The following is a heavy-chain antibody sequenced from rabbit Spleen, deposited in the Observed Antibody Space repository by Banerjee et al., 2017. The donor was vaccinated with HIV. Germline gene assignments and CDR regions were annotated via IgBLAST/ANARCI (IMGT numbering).Heavy chain of an antibody. V-gene: IGHV1S40*01. D-gene: IGHD8-1*01. Sequence: QSLEESGGGLVKPGASLTLTCKASGFSFNSGSDMCWVRQAPGKGLEWIACIYAGSSDSTYSATWAKGRSTLSKTSSTTVTLQMTSLTAADTATYFCARDTGTSFSTYGMDLWGPGTLVTVS. CDR3: ARDTGTSFSTYGMDL. J-gene: IGHJ6*01. CDR2: IYAGSSDST. CDR1: GFSFNSGSD.